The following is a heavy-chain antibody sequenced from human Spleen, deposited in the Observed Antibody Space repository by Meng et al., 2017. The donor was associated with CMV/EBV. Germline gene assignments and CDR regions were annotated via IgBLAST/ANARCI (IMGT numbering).Heavy chain of an antibody. J-gene: IGHJ6*02. Sequence: GESLKISCAASGFTFSDDWMNWVRQAPGKGLEWVASINRDGTKKFYVDSVKGRFTLSRDNAKNSLFLQMSPLRVEDTAVYYCARTYPNYYYGMDVWGQGTTVTVSS. CDR3: ARTYPNYYYGMDV. D-gene: IGHD2-2*02. V-gene: IGHV3-7*01. CDR2: INRDGTKK. CDR1: GFTFSDDW.